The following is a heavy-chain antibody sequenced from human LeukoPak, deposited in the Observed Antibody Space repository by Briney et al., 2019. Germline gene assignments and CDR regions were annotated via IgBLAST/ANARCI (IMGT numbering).Heavy chain of an antibody. CDR3: ATYTHWVAGDV. Sequence: GGSLRLSCAASGFAFSAYWMHWVRQAPGKGLEWVSRINEDATTITYADSVKGRFIISRDNARNSLYLQMGSLRAEDTAVYYCATYTHWVAGDVWGQGTTVTVSS. CDR2: INEDATTI. D-gene: IGHD3-16*01. CDR1: GFAFSAYW. V-gene: IGHV3-74*01. J-gene: IGHJ6*02.